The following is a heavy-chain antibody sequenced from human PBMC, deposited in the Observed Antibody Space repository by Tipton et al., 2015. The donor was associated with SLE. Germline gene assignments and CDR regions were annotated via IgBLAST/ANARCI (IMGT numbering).Heavy chain of an antibody. Sequence: TLSLTCTVSGGSITSHYWSWIRQPPGKGLEWLGCMYYSGSTNYNPSLKSRVTMAIDPSTSQFSLKLSSLTAADTAVYYCARDFSWGGADAFDVWGQGTMVTVSS. CDR1: GGSITSHY. J-gene: IGHJ3*01. D-gene: IGHD1-26*01. CDR2: MYYSGST. CDR3: ARDFSWGGADAFDV. V-gene: IGHV4-59*11.